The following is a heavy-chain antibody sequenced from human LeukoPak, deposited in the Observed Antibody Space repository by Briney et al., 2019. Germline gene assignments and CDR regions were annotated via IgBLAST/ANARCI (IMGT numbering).Heavy chain of an antibody. V-gene: IGHV3-64*01. CDR2: ISSNGGST. CDR3: ARDANWGSPLYYFDY. D-gene: IGHD7-27*01. J-gene: IGHJ4*02. Sequence: PGGSLRLSCAASGFTFSSYAMHWVRQAPGKGLEYVSAISSNGGSTHYANSVKGRFTISRDNSKNTLYLQMGSLRAEDMAVYYCARDANWGSPLYYFDYWGQGTLVTVSS. CDR1: GFTFSSYA.